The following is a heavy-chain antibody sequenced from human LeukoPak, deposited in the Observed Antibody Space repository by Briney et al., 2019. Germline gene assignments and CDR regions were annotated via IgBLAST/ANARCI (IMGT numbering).Heavy chain of an antibody. CDR2: INPNSGGT. D-gene: IGHD6-19*01. CDR1: GYTFXXYY. CDR3: ASFGVAGTVYFDY. Sequence: SXKVSCKASGYTFXXYYMHWVRQAPGQGLEWMGRINPNSGGTNYAQKFQGRVTMTRDTSISTAYMELSRLRSDDTAVYYCASFGVAGTVYFDYWGQGTLVTVSS. J-gene: IGHJ4*02. V-gene: IGHV1-2*06.